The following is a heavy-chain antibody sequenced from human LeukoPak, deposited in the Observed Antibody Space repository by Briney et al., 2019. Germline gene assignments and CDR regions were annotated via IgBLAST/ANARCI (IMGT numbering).Heavy chain of an antibody. Sequence: PGGSLRLSCVASGFTFYTYWMTWVRQAPGKGLEWVANIKEDGTLSYYVDSVKGRFTISRDNAKNSVFLQLNSLRAEDTAVYYCATEGTDGRGSFGWFDAWGQGTLVTVSS. V-gene: IGHV3-7*01. D-gene: IGHD3-10*01. CDR3: ATEGTDGRGSFGWFDA. CDR1: GFTFYTYW. J-gene: IGHJ5*02. CDR2: IKEDGTLS.